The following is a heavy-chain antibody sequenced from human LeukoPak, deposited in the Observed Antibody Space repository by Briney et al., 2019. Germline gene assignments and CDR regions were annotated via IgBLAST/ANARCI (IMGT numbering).Heavy chain of an antibody. D-gene: IGHD2-15*01. V-gene: IGHV3-23*01. Sequence: GGSLRLSCAASGFTFTAYTINWVRQAPGKGLEWASAISGSGGSTYYADSVKGRFTISRDNSKNTLYLQMNSLRAEDTAVYYCAKEVGIVVVVAATTYYFDYWGQGTLVTVSS. CDR3: AKEVGIVVVVAATTYYFDY. J-gene: IGHJ4*02. CDR2: ISGSGGST. CDR1: GFTFTAYT.